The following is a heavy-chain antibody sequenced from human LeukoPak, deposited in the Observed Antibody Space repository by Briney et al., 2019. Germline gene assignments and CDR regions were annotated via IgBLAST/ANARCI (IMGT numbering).Heavy chain of an antibody. CDR3: ARRSRLYKHEATGYHDS. J-gene: IGHJ4*02. CDR1: GDYITTTNYY. V-gene: IGHV4-39*01. CDR2: VFYSGTT. D-gene: IGHD3-9*01. Sequence: SETLSLTCNVSGDYITTTNYYWAWIRQPPGKGLEWIASVFYSGTTYYNPSPKSRAIISMDTSRKQISLRLSSVTATDTAIYYCARRSRLYKHEATGYHDSWGQGTLVTVSS.